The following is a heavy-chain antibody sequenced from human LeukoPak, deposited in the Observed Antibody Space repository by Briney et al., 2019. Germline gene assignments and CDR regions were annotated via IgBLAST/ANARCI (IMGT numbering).Heavy chain of an antibody. V-gene: IGHV4-34*01. CDR2: INHSGST. CDR1: GGSFSGYY. Sequence: PSETLSLTCAVYGGSFSGYYWSWIRQPPGKGLEWIGEINHSGSTNYNPSLKSRVTISVDTSKNQFSLKLSSVTAADTAVYYWARGRWFDPWGQGTLVTVSS. J-gene: IGHJ5*02. CDR3: ARGRWFDP.